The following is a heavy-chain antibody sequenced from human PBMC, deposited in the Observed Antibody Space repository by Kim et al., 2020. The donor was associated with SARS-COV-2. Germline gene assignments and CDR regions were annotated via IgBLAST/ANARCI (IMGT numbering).Heavy chain of an antibody. J-gene: IGHJ4*02. V-gene: IGHV4-34*01. Sequence: SETLSLTCAVYGGSFSGYYWSWIRQPPGKGLEWIGEINHSGSTNYNPSLKSRVTISVDTSKNQFSLKLSSVTAADTAVYYCARDPARYSSGWGQGTLVTVSS. CDR2: INHSGST. CDR1: GGSFSGYY. D-gene: IGHD6-19*01. CDR3: ARDPARYSSG.